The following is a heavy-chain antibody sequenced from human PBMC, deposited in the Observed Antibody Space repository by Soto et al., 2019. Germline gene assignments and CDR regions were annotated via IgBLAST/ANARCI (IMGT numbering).Heavy chain of an antibody. J-gene: IGHJ4*02. V-gene: IGHV4-34*01. CDR1: GGSFSGYY. D-gene: IGHD6-6*01. Sequence: SETMSLTCAVYGGSFSGYYCSWIRQPPGKGLEWIGEINHSGSTNYNPSLKRRVTISVDTSKNQFSLKLSSVTAADTAVYYCASGEYSSSSGLDYWGQGTLVTVS. CDR2: INHSGST. CDR3: ASGEYSSSSGLDY.